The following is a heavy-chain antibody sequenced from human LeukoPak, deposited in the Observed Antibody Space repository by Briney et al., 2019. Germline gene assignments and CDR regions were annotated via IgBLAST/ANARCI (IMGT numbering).Heavy chain of an antibody. CDR3: ARAPLHGYSYGYFDY. CDR1: GGSFSGYY. Sequence: PSETLSLTCAVYGGSFSGYYWSWIRQPPGKGLEWIGEINHSGSTNYNPSLKSRVTISVDTSKNQFSLKLSSVTAADTAVYYCARAPLHGYSYGYFDYWGQGTLVTVSS. V-gene: IGHV4-34*01. D-gene: IGHD5-18*01. CDR2: INHSGST. J-gene: IGHJ4*02.